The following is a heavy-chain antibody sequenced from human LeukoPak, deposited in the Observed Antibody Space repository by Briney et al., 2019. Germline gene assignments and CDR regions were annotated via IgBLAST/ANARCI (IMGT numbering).Heavy chain of an antibody. V-gene: IGHV4-34*01. CDR2: INHSGST. J-gene: IGHJ4*02. CDR1: GGSFSGNY. Sequence: SETLSLTCAVYGGSFSGNYWTWIRQPPGKGLEWIGEINHSGSTKYNPSLKSRVTISVDTSKNQFSLKLSSVTAADTAVYYCARYVVYGSGKYYFDYWGQGTLVTVSS. D-gene: IGHD3-10*01. CDR3: ARYVVYGSGKYYFDY.